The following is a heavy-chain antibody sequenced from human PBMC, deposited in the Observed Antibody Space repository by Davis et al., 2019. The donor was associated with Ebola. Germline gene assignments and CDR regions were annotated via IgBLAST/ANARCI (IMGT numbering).Heavy chain of an antibody. CDR1: GYTLTELS. Sequence: ASVKVSCKVSGYTLTELSMHWVRQAPGKGLEWMGGFDPEDGETIYAQKFQGRVTMTEDTSTDTAYMELSSLRSEDTAVYYCATSGWVVGATTYFDYWGQGTLVTVSS. CDR3: ATSGWVVGATTYFDY. CDR2: FDPEDGET. J-gene: IGHJ4*02. D-gene: IGHD1-26*01. V-gene: IGHV1-24*01.